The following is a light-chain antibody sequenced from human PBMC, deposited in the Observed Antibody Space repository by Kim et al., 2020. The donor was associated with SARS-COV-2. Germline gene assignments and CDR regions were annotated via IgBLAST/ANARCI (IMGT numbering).Light chain of an antibody. CDR3: QQSYSTPRT. CDR2: AAS. V-gene: IGKV1-39*01. Sequence: GSVGDRITITCRASETISDYLNWDKQKPGRAPNLLIYAASSLETGVPSRFRGSGSGTDFTLTISGLQPEDSATYYFQQSYSTPRTFGQGTKVEIK. J-gene: IGKJ2*01. CDR1: ETISDY.